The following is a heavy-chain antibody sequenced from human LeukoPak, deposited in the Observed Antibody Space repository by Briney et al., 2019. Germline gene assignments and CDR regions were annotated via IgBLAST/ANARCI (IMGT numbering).Heavy chain of an antibody. D-gene: IGHD6-19*01. CDR2: ISSTNYYT. Sequence: GGSLRLSCAASGFTFSSYEMNWVRQAPGKGLEWVSYISSTNYYTYYADSVKGRFTISRDNARNSLYLQMNSLRAEDTAVYYCARGRSGWYEDFWGQGTLVTVSS. V-gene: IGHV3-21*06. CDR3: ARGRSGWYEDF. J-gene: IGHJ4*02. CDR1: GFTFSSYE.